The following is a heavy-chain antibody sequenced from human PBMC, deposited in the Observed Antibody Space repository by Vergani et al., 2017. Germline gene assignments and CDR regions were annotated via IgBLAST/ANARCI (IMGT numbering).Heavy chain of an antibody. CDR1: GGTFASHT. J-gene: IGHJ4*02. V-gene: IGHV1-69*08. CDR3: AREGNYYGSTGFGPGGSFD. CDR2: VIPQLEIT. Sequence: QVQLEQSGAEVKKPGSSVTVSCRASGGTFASHTISWVRQAPGQGLEWVGRVIPQLEITTFAQHLQGRVIITADKSTDTAYMELISLRPEDTAVYYCAREGNYYGSTGFGPGGSFDWGGGTLVTVSS. D-gene: IGHD3-22*01.